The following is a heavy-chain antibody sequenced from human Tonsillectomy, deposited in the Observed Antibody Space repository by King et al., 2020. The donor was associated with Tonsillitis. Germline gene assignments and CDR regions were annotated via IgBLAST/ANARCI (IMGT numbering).Heavy chain of an antibody. Sequence: QLQESGPGLVKPSETLSLTCTVSGGSISSYYWSWIRQPPGKGLEWIGYIYYSGSTNYNPSLKSRVTISVATSKNQFSLKLSAVTAADTAVYYCARLPIAVAVYFDYWGQGTLGTVSS. CDR2: IYYSGST. D-gene: IGHD6-19*01. CDR3: ARLPIAVAVYFDY. CDR1: GGSISSYY. J-gene: IGHJ4*02. V-gene: IGHV4-59*08.